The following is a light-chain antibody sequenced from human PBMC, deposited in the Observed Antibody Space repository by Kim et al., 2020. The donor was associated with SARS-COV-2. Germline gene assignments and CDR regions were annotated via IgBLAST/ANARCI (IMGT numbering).Light chain of an antibody. Sequence: QYSSISCTGSSSDVGGYNYVSWHQQHPGKAPILIIYDVSNRPSGVSNRCSCSKSGNTASLTISGLQAEDDADYFCSSYTSSITLVFGGGTQLTVL. CDR1: SSDVGGYNY. V-gene: IGLV2-14*03. J-gene: IGLJ2*01. CDR2: DVS. CDR3: SSYTSSITLV.